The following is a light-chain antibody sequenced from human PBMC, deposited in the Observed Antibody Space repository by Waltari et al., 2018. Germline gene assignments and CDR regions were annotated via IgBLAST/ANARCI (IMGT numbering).Light chain of an antibody. CDR3: QSYDYNLSGVI. CDR2: VNN. Sequence: QSVLTQPPSVSGAPGQRVTISCTGSSSTIRAGYDVPLYQQFPGRAPKLLIYVNNKRPSGVPDRFSGSKSGTSASLAITGLQAEDEADYYCQSYDYNLSGVIFGGGTKLTVL. J-gene: IGLJ2*01. V-gene: IGLV1-40*01. CDR1: SSTIRAGYD.